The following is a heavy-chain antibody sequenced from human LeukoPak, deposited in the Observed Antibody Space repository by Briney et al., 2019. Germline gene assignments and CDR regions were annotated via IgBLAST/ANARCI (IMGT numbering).Heavy chain of an antibody. CDR2: IIPIIGTA. D-gene: IGHD2-21*02. CDR3: ARDGDPNDDAFDI. V-gene: IGHV1-69*13. CDR1: GGTFSSYA. Sequence: ASVKVSCKASGGTFSSYAISWVRQAPGQGLEWMGGIIPIIGTANNAQKFQGRVTITADESTSTAYMELSSLRSEDTAVYYCARDGDPNDDAFDIWGQGTMVTVSS. J-gene: IGHJ3*02.